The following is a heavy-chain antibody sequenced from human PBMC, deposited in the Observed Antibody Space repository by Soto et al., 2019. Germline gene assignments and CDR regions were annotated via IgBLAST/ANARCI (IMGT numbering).Heavy chain of an antibody. CDR2: ISGSGGST. Sequence: GGSLRLSCAASGFTFSSYAMSWVRQAPGKGPEWVSAISGSGGSTYYADSVKGRFTISRDNSKNTLYLQMNSLRAEDTAVYYCAKERSSRYSSGWTWGYWGQGTLVTVSS. D-gene: IGHD6-19*01. CDR1: GFTFSSYA. CDR3: AKERSSRYSSGWTWGY. V-gene: IGHV3-23*01. J-gene: IGHJ4*02.